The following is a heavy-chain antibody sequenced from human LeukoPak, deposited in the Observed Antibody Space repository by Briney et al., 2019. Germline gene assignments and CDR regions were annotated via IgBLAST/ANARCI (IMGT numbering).Heavy chain of an antibody. CDR2: IYNSGST. J-gene: IGHJ4*02. CDR1: GGSISSYY. V-gene: IGHV4-4*07. CDR3: ASSNWLRDANFDY. Sequence: SETLSLTCTVSGGSISSYYWNWFRQPAGKGLEWIGRIYNSGSTNYNPSLKSRVTISVDTPKNQFSLKLSSVTATDSAVYYCASSNWLRDANFDYWGQGTLVTVSS. D-gene: IGHD6-13*01.